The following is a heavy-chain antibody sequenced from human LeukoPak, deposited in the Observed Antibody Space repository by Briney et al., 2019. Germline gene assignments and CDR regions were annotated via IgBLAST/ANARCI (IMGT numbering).Heavy chain of an antibody. D-gene: IGHD4-23*01. Sequence: ASVKVSCKASGGTFSSYAISWVRQAPGQGLEWMGGIIPIFGTANYAQKFQGRVTITADESTSTAYMELSSLRSEDTAVYYCARDLSYGGKRGYYFDYWGQGTLVTVPS. CDR3: ARDLSYGGKRGYYFDY. CDR1: GGTFSSYA. CDR2: IIPIFGTA. V-gene: IGHV1-69*13. J-gene: IGHJ4*02.